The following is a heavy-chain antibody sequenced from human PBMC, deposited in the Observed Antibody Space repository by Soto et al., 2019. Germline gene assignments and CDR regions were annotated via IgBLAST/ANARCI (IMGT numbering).Heavy chain of an antibody. CDR3: AKDDPYYYDSSGYYGPFDY. CDR2: ISYDGSNK. CDR1: GFTFSSYG. Sequence: GGSLRLSCAASGFTFSSYGIHWVRQAPGKGLEWVALISYDGSNKYYADSVKGRFTISRDNSKNTLYLQVNSLRAEDTAMYYCAKDDPYYYDSSGYYGPFDYWGQGTLVTVSS. D-gene: IGHD3-22*01. J-gene: IGHJ4*02. V-gene: IGHV3-30*18.